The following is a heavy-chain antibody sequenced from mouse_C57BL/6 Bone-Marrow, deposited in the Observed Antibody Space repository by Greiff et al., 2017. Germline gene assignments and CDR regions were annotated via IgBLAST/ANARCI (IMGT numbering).Heavy chain of an antibody. Sequence: QVHVKQPGAELVMPGASVKLSCKASGYTFTSYWMHWVKQRPGQGLEWIGEIAPSDSYTNYNQKFKGKSTLTVDKSSSTAYMQLSSLTSEDSAVYYCAREGSSSYWYFDVWGTGTTVTVSS. CDR2: IAPSDSYT. CDR1: GYTFTSYW. D-gene: IGHD1-1*01. J-gene: IGHJ1*03. V-gene: IGHV1-69*01. CDR3: AREGSSSYWYFDV.